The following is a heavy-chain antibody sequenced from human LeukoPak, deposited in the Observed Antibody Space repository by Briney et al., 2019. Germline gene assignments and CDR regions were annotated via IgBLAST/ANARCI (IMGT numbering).Heavy chain of an antibody. CDR1: GFTFSDYY. Sequence: GGSLILSCAASGFTFSDYYMSWIRQAPGKGLEWVSYISSSGSTIYYADSVKGRFTVSRDNAKNSLYLQMNSLRAEDTAVYYCASHKTDEYDSSRPVTSWGQGTLVTVSS. V-gene: IGHV3-11*01. J-gene: IGHJ5*02. CDR2: ISSSGSTI. CDR3: ASHKTDEYDSSRPVTS. D-gene: IGHD3-22*01.